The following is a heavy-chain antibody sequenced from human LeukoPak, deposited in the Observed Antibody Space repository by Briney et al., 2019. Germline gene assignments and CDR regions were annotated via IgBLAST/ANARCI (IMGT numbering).Heavy chain of an antibody. CDR3: GIGYCSSTSCYDFDY. CDR2: ISGSGGST. Sequence: GGSLRLSCAASGFTFNTYAMSWVRQAPGKGLEWVSAISGSGGSTYYADSVKGRFTISRDNSKNTLYLQMNSLRAEDTAVYYCGIGYCSSTSCYDFDYWGQGTLVTVSS. D-gene: IGHD2-2*01. J-gene: IGHJ4*02. V-gene: IGHV3-23*01. CDR1: GFTFNTYA.